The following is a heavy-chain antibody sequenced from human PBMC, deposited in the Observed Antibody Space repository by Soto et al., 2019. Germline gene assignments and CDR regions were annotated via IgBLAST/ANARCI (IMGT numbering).Heavy chain of an antibody. CDR1: GGTFRNHG. V-gene: IGHV1-69*01. Sequence: QVQLVQSGAEVKKPGSSVRVSCKASGGTFRNHGISWVRQAPGQGLEWVGGIIPIFGRAKYAQRFQGRVTITADESTSTAYLEVSSLRSEDTAVYYCARDGTLSDRNSYYFRYWGQGTLVTVSS. D-gene: IGHD1-26*01. CDR3: ARDGTLSDRNSYYFRY. J-gene: IGHJ4*02. CDR2: IIPIFGRA.